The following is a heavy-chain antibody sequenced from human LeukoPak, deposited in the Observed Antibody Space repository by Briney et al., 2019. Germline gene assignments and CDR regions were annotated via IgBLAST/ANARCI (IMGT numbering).Heavy chain of an antibody. CDR1: GYSFTSYW. CDR2: IDPSDSYT. Sequence: PGESLKISCKGSGYSFTSYWISWVRQMPGKGLEWMGRIDPSDSYTNYSPSFQGHVTISADKSISTAYLQWSSLKASDTAMYYCAIRPPHCSSTSCYGGGSYWGQGTLVTGSS. CDR3: AIRPPHCSSTSCYGGGSY. J-gene: IGHJ4*02. D-gene: IGHD2-2*01. V-gene: IGHV5-10-1*01.